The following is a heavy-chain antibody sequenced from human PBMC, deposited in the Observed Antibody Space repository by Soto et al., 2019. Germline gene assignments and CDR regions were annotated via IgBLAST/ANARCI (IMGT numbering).Heavy chain of an antibody. V-gene: IGHV3-53*01. Sequence: PGGSLRLSCAASGFTVSSNYMSWVRQGPGKGLEWVSVIYSGGSTYYADSMKGRFTISRDNSKNTLYLQMNSLRAEDTAVYYCAGAGYSSGWYPTYYYYGMDVWGQGTTVTVSS. D-gene: IGHD6-19*01. CDR1: GFTVSSNY. CDR3: AGAGYSSGWYPTYYYYGMDV. J-gene: IGHJ6*02. CDR2: IYSGGST.